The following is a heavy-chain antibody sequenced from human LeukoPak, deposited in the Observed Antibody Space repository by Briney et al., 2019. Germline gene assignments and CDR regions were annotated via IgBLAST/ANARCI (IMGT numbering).Heavy chain of an antibody. D-gene: IGHD3-3*01. CDR2: MNPNRGNT. V-gene: IGHV1-8*01. CDR3: ARDYYDFWSGYYYYYYYMDV. Sequence: ASVNVSCKASGYTFTSYDINWVRQGTGQGLEWMGWMNPNRGNTGYAQKFQGRVTTTRNTSRRTAYMELSSLSAEDTAVYYCARDYYDFWSGYYYYYYYMDVWGKGTTVTVSS. J-gene: IGHJ6*03. CDR1: GYTFTSYD.